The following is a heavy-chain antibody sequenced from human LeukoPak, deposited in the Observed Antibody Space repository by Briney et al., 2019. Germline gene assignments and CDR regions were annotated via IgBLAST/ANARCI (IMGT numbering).Heavy chain of an antibody. D-gene: IGHD2-21*01. J-gene: IGHJ4*02. CDR2: INPNSGGT. Sequence: GASVKVSCKASGYTFIGYYIHWVRQAPGQGLEWMGWINPNSGGTYYAQKFEGRVTMTRDTSITTAYMDLSRLRSDDTAVYYCAREVVRTSYSSPPFDYWGQGTLVTVSS. CDR3: AREVVRTSYSSPPFDY. V-gene: IGHV1-2*02. CDR1: GYTFIGYY.